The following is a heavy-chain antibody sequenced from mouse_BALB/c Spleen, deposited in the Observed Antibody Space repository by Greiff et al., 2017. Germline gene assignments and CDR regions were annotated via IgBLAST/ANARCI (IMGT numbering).Heavy chain of an antibody. Sequence: EVQLQESGPGLVKPSQSLSLTCTVTGYSITSDYAWNWIRQFPGNKLEWMGYISYSGSTSYNPSLKSRISITRDTSKNQFFLQLNSVTTEDTATYYCARNRYDDAYAMDYWGQGTSVTVSS. D-gene: IGHD2-14*01. CDR3: ARNRYDDAYAMDY. V-gene: IGHV3-2*02. CDR2: ISYSGST. CDR1: GYSITSDYA. J-gene: IGHJ4*01.